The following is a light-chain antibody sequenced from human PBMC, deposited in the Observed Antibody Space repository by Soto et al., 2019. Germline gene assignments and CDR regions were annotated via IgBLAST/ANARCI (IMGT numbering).Light chain of an antibody. V-gene: IGKV3-15*01. J-gene: IGKJ4*01. CDR1: QSVGSG. Sequence: EIVMTQSPATLSVSPGERATLSCRASQSVGSGLAWYQQKPGQAPRLLIYGASTRATGIPARFSGSGSGTEFTLTISSLQSEDFAVYYCQHYNNWPPLTFGGGTKVEIK. CDR2: GAS. CDR3: QHYNNWPPLT.